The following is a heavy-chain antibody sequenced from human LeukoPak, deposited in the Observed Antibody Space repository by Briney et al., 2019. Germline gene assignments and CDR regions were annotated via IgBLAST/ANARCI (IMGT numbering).Heavy chain of an antibody. J-gene: IGHJ5*02. CDR3: ARVGPYCSSTSCYRWFDP. D-gene: IGHD2-2*02. V-gene: IGHV1-2*06. CDR2: INPNSGGT. Sequence: ASVKVSCKASGYTFTGYYMHWVRQAPGQGLEWMGRINPNSGGTNYAQKFQGRATMTRDTSISTAYMELSRLRSDDTAVYYCARVGPYCSSTSCYRWFDPWGQGTLVTVSS. CDR1: GYTFTGYY.